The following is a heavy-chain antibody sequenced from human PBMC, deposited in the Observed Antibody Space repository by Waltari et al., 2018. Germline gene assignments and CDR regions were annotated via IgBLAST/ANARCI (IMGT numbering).Heavy chain of an antibody. D-gene: IGHD6-13*01. CDR3: ARVRSSPAPSSWYPPHWYYYYGMDV. V-gene: IGHV4-34*01. Sequence: QVQLQQWGAGLLKPSETLSLTCAVYGGSFSGYYWSWIRPPPGKGLEWIGEINHSGSTNYNPSLKSRVTISVDTSKNQFSLKLSSVTAADTAVYYCARVRSSPAPSSWYPPHWYYYYGMDVWGRGTTVTVSS. CDR2: INHSGST. J-gene: IGHJ6*02. CDR1: GGSFSGYY.